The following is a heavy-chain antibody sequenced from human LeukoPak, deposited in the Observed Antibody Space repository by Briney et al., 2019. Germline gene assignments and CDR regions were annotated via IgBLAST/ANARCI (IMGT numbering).Heavy chain of an antibody. D-gene: IGHD2/OR15-2a*01. Sequence: SETLSLTCTVSGGSISSYYWSWIRQPPGKGLEWIGHIYYSGTTNYNPSLKSRVIISVDTSKNQLSLRLSSVTAADTAVYYCAGLLGPPYYSSYYMDVWGSGTTVTVSS. CDR3: AGLLGPPYYSSYYMDV. V-gene: IGHV4-59*01. CDR2: IYYSGTT. J-gene: IGHJ6*03. CDR1: GGSISSYY.